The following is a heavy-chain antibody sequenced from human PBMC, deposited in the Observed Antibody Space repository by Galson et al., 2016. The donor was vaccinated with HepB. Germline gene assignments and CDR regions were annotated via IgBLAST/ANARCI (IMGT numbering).Heavy chain of an antibody. V-gene: IGHV3-23*01. CDR2: LSYPGLSL. CDR1: GFTFGDFA. Sequence: SLRLSCAASGFTFGDFAMTRVRQVPGKSLEWVSGLSYPGLSLDYADSAKGRFTISRDNSKDTLYLQMNSLRAEDTAIYYCAKDRGYGPYGDFCYFDSWGQGTLVIVSS. D-gene: IGHD2-21*02. CDR3: AKDRGYGPYGDFCYFDS. J-gene: IGHJ4*02.